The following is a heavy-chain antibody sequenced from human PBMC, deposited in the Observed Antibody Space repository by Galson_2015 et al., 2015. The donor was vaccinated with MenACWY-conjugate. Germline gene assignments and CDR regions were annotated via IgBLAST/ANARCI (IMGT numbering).Heavy chain of an antibody. V-gene: IGHV1-3*01. CDR2: INAGNGNT. J-gene: IGHJ5*02. Sequence: SVKVSCKASGYTFTSYGMHWVRQAPGQRLEWMGWINAGNGNTKYAQKFQGRVTMTRDTSASTAYMELSSLTSEDTAVYYGARNPKVTMIRGAGWFDPWGQGT. CDR1: GYTFTSYG. D-gene: IGHD3-10*01. CDR3: ARNPKVTMIRGAGWFDP.